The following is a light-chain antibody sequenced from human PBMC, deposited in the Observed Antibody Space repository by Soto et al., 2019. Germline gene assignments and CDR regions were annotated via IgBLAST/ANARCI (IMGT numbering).Light chain of an antibody. Sequence: EIVLTQSPGTLSLSPGERATLSCRAGQSVISSYLAWYQQKPGQAPRLLIYGASTRATGIPARFSGSGSGTEFVLTISSLQSEDFAVYYCQQCNNWPRTFGQGTKVDIK. CDR1: QSVISSY. J-gene: IGKJ1*01. CDR2: GAS. V-gene: IGKV3-15*01. CDR3: QQCNNWPRT.